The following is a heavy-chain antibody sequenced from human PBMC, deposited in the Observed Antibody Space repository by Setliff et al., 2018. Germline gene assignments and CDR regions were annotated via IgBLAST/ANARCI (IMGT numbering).Heavy chain of an antibody. V-gene: IGHV4-39*01. CDR2: IYDSGST. CDR3: GGVGLLQSFDT. CDR1: GGSISSRSYY. D-gene: IGHD3-9*01. J-gene: IGHJ4*02. Sequence: SETLSLTCSVSGGSISSRSYYWGWIRQPPGKGLEWIGSIYDSGSTHYSPSLRSRVTISVDTSKNPFSLKLTSVTAADTAVYYCGGVGLLQSFDTWGQGTLVTVSS.